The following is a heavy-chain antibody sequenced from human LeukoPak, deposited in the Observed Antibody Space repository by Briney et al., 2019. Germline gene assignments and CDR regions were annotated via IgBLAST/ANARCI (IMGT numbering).Heavy chain of an antibody. Sequence: ASVKVSCKASGYTFATYGINWVRQAPGQGLEWMGWISAYNGNTNYAQKLQGRVTMTTDTSTSTAYMALRRLRSDDTAVDYCARGTGTTIDYYYYGMDVWGQGTTVTVSS. CDR1: GYTFATYG. V-gene: IGHV1-18*01. D-gene: IGHD1-1*01. CDR3: ARGTGTTIDYYYYGMDV. J-gene: IGHJ6*02. CDR2: ISAYNGNT.